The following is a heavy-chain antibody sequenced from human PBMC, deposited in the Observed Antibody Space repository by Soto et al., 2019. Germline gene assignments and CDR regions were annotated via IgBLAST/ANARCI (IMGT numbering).Heavy chain of an antibody. D-gene: IGHD6-19*01. CDR3: AKGDSSWVSWFDP. Sequence: VASVKVSCKASGYTFTAQYLHWVRKAPGEGLEWMGWINPTTGAIRYAQKFQGRVTMTRDTSMSTAYLEVRSLRPDDTAVYYCAKGDSSWVSWFDPWGQGTLVTVS. V-gene: IGHV1-2*02. J-gene: IGHJ5*02. CDR1: GYTFTAQY. CDR2: INPTTGAI.